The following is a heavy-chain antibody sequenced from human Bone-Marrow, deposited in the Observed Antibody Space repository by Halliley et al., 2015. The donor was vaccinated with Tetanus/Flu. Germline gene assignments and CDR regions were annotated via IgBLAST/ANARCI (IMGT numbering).Heavy chain of an antibody. CDR3: AKSDDVVVITTRPFDY. V-gene: IGHV3-23*01. D-gene: IGHD3-22*01. J-gene: IGHJ4*02. CDR2: IVGSGFDT. CDR1: GFTFSSYA. Sequence: SLRLSYVASGFTFSSYAMSWVRQAPGKGLEWVSGIVGSGFDTYYADSVKGRFTITRDNSKNTLFLQMSSLRAGDTAVYYCAKSDDVVVITTRPFDYWGQGTLVTVSS.